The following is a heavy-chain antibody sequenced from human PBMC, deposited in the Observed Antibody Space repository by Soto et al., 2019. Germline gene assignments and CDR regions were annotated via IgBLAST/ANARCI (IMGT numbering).Heavy chain of an antibody. CDR1: GGTFSSYA. CDR2: IIPIFGTA. D-gene: IGHD4-17*01. J-gene: IGHJ4*02. CDR3: ASHIYGDYVFDY. Sequence: SVKVSCKASGGTFSSYAISWVRQAPGQGLEWMGGIIPIFGTANYAQKFQGRVTITADESTSTAYMELSSLRSEDTAVYYCASHIYGDYVFDYWGQGTLVTVSS. V-gene: IGHV1-69*13.